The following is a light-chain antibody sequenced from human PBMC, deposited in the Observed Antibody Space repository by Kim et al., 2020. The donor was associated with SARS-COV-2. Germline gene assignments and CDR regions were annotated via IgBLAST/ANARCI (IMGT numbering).Light chain of an antibody. CDR2: IAS. V-gene: IGKV3-20*01. CDR3: QQYGSSPFT. Sequence: ELMLTQSPGTLSLSPGERATLSCRASQSVSSNFLAWYQQKPGQAHRLLIYIASNRATGIPDRFSGSGSGTDFTLTISRLEPEDFAVYYCQQYGSSPFTFGQGTKLEI. J-gene: IGKJ2*01. CDR1: QSVSSNF.